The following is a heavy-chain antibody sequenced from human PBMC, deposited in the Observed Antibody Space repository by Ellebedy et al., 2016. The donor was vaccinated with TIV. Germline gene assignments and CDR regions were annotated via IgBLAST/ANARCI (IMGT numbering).Heavy chain of an antibody. V-gene: IGHV3-23*01. CDR2: SSGTGAKT. J-gene: IGHJ4*02. D-gene: IGHD5-24*01. Sequence: PGGSLRLSCAASGFTLNTYAMSWVRQAPRRGLEWVASSSGTGAKTDHADSVKGRFTISRDNSKNTLYLQMNSLRIEDNAVYYCVRDGYNHNTFDCWGQGTLVTVSS. CDR3: VRDGYNHNTFDC. CDR1: GFTLNTYA.